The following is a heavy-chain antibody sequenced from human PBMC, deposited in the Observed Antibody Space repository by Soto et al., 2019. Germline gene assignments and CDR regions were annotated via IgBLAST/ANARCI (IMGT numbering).Heavy chain of an antibody. J-gene: IGHJ5*02. CDR2: ISAYNGNT. V-gene: IGHV1-18*04. Sequence: ASVKVSCKASGYTFTSYGISWVRQAPGQGLEWMGWISAYNGNTNYAQKLQGRVTMTTDTSTSTAYMELRSLRSDDTAVYYCARARIVGATNNWFDPWGQGTLVTVSS. CDR3: ARARIVGATNNWFDP. CDR1: GYTFTSYG. D-gene: IGHD1-26*01.